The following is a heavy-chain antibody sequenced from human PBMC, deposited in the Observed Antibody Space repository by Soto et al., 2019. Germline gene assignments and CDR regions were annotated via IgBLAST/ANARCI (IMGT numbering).Heavy chain of an antibody. J-gene: IGHJ6*03. CDR2: ISWNSGSI. D-gene: IGHD5-12*01. Sequence: LRLSCAASGFTFDDYAMHWVRQAPGKGLEWVSGISWNSGSIGYADSVKGRFTISRDNAKNSLYLQMNSLRAEDTALYYCAKDGIIVATVSNYYYYYMDVWGKGTTVTVSS. CDR3: AKDGIIVATVSNYYYYYMDV. CDR1: GFTFDDYA. V-gene: IGHV3-9*01.